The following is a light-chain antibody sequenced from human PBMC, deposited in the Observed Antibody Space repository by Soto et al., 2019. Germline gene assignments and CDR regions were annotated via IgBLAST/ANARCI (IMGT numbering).Light chain of an antibody. V-gene: IGLV4-69*01. Sequence: QPVLTQSPSAPASLGASVKLTCTLSSGHSSYAIAWHQQQPEKGPRYLMKLNSDGSHSKGDGIPDRFSGSSSGAERYLTISSRQSEDEADYYCQTWGTGIVVFGGGTKLTVL. CDR1: SGHSSYA. CDR2: LNSDGSH. CDR3: QTWGTGIVV. J-gene: IGLJ2*01.